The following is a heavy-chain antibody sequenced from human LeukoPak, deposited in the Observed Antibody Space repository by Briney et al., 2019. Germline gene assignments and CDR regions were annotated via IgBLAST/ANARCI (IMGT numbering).Heavy chain of an antibody. J-gene: IGHJ4*02. Sequence: PSQTLSLTCTLSGGSISGDYWSWIRQPPGTGMEWIGSIYYSGSTCYNPSLKSRVTISVDTSKTQFSLKLSSVTAADTAVYYCATHKREITMVGGVIITLVTPVDYWGQGTLVTVSS. CDR3: ATHKREITMVGGVIITLVTPVDY. V-gene: IGHV4-59*05. CDR2: IYYSGST. D-gene: IGHD3-10*01. CDR1: GGSISGDY.